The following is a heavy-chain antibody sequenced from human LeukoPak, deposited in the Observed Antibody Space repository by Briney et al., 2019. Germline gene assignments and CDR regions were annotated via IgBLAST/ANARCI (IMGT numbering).Heavy chain of an antibody. CDR1: GYTFTGYY. D-gene: IGHD2-2*01. CDR2: INPSGGST. CDR3: ARESTGAFDI. Sequence: ASVKVSCKASGYTFTGYYMHWVRQAPGQGLEWMGIINPSGGSTSYAQKFQGRVTMTRDTSTSTVYMELSSLRSEDTAVYFCARESTGAFDIWGQGTMVTVSS. J-gene: IGHJ3*02. V-gene: IGHV1-46*01.